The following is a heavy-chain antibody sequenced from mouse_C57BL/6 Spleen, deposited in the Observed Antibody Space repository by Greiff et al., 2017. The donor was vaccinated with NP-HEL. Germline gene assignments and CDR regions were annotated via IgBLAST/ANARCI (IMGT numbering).Heavy chain of an antibody. CDR1: GYTFTSYW. V-gene: IGHV1-50*01. CDR2: IDPSDSYT. Sequence: QVQLQQPGAELVKPGASVKLSCKASGYTFTSYWMQWVKQRPGQGLEWIGEIDPSDSYTNYNQKFKGKATLTVDTSSSTAYMQLSSLTSEDSAVYYCARSSYGSSSFYAMDYWGQGTSVTGSS. J-gene: IGHJ4*01. CDR3: ARSSYGSSSFYAMDY. D-gene: IGHD1-1*01.